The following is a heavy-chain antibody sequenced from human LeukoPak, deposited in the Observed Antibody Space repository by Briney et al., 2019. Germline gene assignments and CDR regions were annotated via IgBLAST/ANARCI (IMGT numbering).Heavy chain of an antibody. V-gene: IGHV3-30*04. CDR3: ARDHDSSGYYYGPPDY. Sequence: GGSLRLSCAASGFTFSSYAMHWVRQAPGKGLEWVAVISYDGSNKYYADSVRGRFTISRDNSKNTLYLQMNSLRAEDTAVYYCARDHDSSGYYYGPPDYWGQGTLVTVSS. D-gene: IGHD3-22*01. CDR1: GFTFSSYA. CDR2: ISYDGSNK. J-gene: IGHJ4*02.